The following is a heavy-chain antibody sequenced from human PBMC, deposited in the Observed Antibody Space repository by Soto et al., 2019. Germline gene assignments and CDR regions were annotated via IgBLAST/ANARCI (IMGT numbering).Heavy chain of an antibody. CDR1: GGSISSGGYY. V-gene: IGHV4-31*03. D-gene: IGHD3-9*01. J-gene: IGHJ4*02. CDR3: ARRLKPDYDFLTGYWYFDY. CDR2: IYYSGST. Sequence: SETLSLTCTVSGGSISSGGYYWSWIRQHPGKGPEWIGYIYYSGSTYYNPSLKSRVTISVDTSKDQFSLKLSSVTAADTAMYYCARRLKPDYDFLTGYWYFDYWGQGALVTVSS.